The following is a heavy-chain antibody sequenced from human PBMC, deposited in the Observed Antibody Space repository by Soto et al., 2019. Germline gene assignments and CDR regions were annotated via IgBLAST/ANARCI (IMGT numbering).Heavy chain of an antibody. Sequence: ASVKVSFIDKLGTFSSYLTTCQQQSHGPAIAWMGGIIPILGIANYAQKFQGRVTITADKSTSTAYMELSSLRSEDTAVYYCARVLLYCSGGSCYSEEFDYWGQGTLVTVSS. CDR3: ARVLLYCSGGSCYSEEFDY. CDR2: IIPILGIA. D-gene: IGHD2-15*01. J-gene: IGHJ4*02. CDR1: LGTFSSYL. V-gene: IGHV1-69*10.